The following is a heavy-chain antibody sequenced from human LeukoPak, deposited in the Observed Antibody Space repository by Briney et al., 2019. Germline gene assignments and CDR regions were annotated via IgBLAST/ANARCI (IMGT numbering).Heavy chain of an antibody. CDR3: ARAHDRGYYYGFDY. J-gene: IGHJ4*02. D-gene: IGHD3-22*01. CDR2: IYSAGNT. Sequence: QAGGSLRLSCAASEFTVSSNYMSWVRQAPGKGLGWVSVIYSAGNTYYADSVQGRFTMSRENPENTLYLQMNSLRAEDTAVYYCARAHDRGYYYGFDYWGQGTLVTVSS. CDR1: EFTVSSNY. V-gene: IGHV3-66*01.